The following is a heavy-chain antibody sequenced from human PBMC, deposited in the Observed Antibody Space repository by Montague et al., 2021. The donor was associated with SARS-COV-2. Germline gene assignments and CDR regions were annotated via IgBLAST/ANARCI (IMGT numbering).Heavy chain of an antibody. CDR1: GYSISSGYY. V-gene: IGHV4-38-2*02. J-gene: IGHJ5*02. CDR2: IYHSGST. Sequence: SETLSLTCTVSGYSISSGYYWGWIRQPPGKGLEWIVSIYHSGSTYYNPSLKSRVTISVDTSKNQFSLKLSSVTAADTAVYYCARVRSITMIVVVITPMGWFDPWGQGTLVTVSS. D-gene: IGHD3-22*01. CDR3: ARVRSITMIVVVITPMGWFDP.